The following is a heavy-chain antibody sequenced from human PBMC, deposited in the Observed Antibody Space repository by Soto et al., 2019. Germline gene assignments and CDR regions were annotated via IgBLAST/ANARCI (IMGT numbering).Heavy chain of an antibody. CDR1: GGSFSGYY. CDR3: ARDLGPWFGELFLGWFDP. Sequence: SETLSLTCAVYGGSFSGYYWSWIRQPPGKGLEWIAEINHVGSTNYNPSLKSRVTVSVDTSKNQFSMKLSSVTAADTAVYYCARDLGPWFGELFLGWFDPWGQGTLVTVSS. D-gene: IGHD3-10*01. V-gene: IGHV4-34*01. J-gene: IGHJ5*02. CDR2: INHVGST.